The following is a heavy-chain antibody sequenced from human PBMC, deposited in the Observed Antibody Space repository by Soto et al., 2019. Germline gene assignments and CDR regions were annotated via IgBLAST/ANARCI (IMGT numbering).Heavy chain of an antibody. D-gene: IGHD6-19*01. CDR1: GFTFSSYS. CDR3: AREGAVAGHYDY. CDR2: ISSSSSYI. J-gene: IGHJ4*02. Sequence: EVQLVESGGGLVKPGGSLRLSCAASGFTFSSYSMNWVRQAPGKGLEWVSSISSSSSYIYYAYSVKVRSTISRDNAKNSLYLQMNSLRAEDTAVYYCAREGAVAGHYDYWGQGTLVTVSS. V-gene: IGHV3-21*01.